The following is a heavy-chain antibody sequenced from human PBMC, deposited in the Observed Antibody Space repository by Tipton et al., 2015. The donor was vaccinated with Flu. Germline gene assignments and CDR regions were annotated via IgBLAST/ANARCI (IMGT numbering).Heavy chain of an antibody. Sequence: TLSLTCAVSGYSISSGYYWGWIRQPPGKGLEWIGSIYHSGSTYYNPSLKSRVTISVDTSKNQFSLKLSSVTAADTAVYYCARWGSSGDVVIWGQGTMGTVSS. J-gene: IGHJ3*02. D-gene: IGHD6-19*01. CDR1: GYSISSGYY. V-gene: IGHV4-38-2*01. CDR3: ARWGSSGDVVI. CDR2: IYHSGST.